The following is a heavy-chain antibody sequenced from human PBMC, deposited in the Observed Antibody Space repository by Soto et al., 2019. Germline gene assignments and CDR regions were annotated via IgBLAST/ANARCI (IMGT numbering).Heavy chain of an antibody. CDR1: GFTFRDYY. Sequence: PGGSLRLSCAAAGFTFRDYYMSWIRQAPGKGLEWVSYISSTGSYAKYADSVKGRFTISRDNAKNSLYLQMNSLRAEDTAVYYCARDSSITPRPLDYWGQGPPVTVSS. D-gene: IGHD6-6*01. J-gene: IGHJ4*02. CDR2: ISSTGSYA. CDR3: ARDSSITPRPLDY. V-gene: IGHV3-11*06.